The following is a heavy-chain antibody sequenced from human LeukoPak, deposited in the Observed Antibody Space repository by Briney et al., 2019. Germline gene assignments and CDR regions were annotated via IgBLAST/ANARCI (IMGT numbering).Heavy chain of an antibody. D-gene: IGHD6-13*01. CDR2: MYSGGRT. CDR1: GFTVSNNF. V-gene: IGHV3-66*01. J-gene: IGHJ4*02. CDR3: TRGRATSNWYYFDY. Sequence: GGSLRLACAASGFTVSNNFMSWVRQAPGKGLEWVSVMYSGGRTYYAESVKGRFTISRDNSKDTPDVQMNSLRAEDTAVYYCTRGRATSNWYYFDYWGQGILVTVSS.